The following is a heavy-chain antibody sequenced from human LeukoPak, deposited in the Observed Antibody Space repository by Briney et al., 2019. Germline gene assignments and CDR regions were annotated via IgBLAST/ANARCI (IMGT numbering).Heavy chain of an antibody. CDR1: GFTLGSYA. CDR2: ISGNGYNT. V-gene: IGHV3-23*01. J-gene: IGHJ4*02. D-gene: IGHD3-10*01. Sequence: GQSLRLSCAGSGFTLGSYAMSWVRQAPGKGLDWVSAISGNGYNTYYADTVKGRFTISSESSGNTLYLQKHNLRAEDTAVYYCAKGVRLWFAFYFDYWGQGTLVTVSS. CDR3: AKGVRLWFAFYFDY.